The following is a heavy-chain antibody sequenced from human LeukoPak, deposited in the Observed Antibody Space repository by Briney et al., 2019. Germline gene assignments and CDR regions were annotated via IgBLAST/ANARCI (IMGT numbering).Heavy chain of an antibody. CDR1: GFTFSTYG. CDR2: ISGSGGST. Sequence: GGTLRLSCAASGFTFSTYGMNWVRQAPGKGLEWVSSISGSGGSTYYADSVKGRFTISRDNSKNTLHLQMNSLRAEDTAVYYCAGRGSGSYFDYWGQGTLVTVSS. D-gene: IGHD3-10*01. V-gene: IGHV3-23*01. J-gene: IGHJ4*02. CDR3: AGRGSGSYFDY.